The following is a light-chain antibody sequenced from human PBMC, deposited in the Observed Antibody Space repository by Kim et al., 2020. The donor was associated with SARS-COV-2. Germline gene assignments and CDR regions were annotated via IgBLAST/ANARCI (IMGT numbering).Light chain of an antibody. CDR2: DTS. Sequence: QAVVTHEPSLTVSPGGTVTLTCASTTGAVTSGHYPYWFQQKPGQAPRTLIYDTSTKHSWTPARFSGSLLGGKAALTLSGAQPEDEAEYYCLLSHSGGWVFGGGTQLTVL. J-gene: IGLJ2*01. CDR3: LLSHSGGWV. CDR1: TGAVTSGHY. V-gene: IGLV7-46*01.